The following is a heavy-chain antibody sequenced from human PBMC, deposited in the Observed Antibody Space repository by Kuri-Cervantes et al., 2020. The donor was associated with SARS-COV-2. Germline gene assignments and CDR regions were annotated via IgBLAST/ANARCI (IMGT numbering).Heavy chain of an antibody. CDR3: AREFALAGGNWFDP. CDR1: GFTFSSYG. J-gene: IGHJ5*02. Sequence: GESLKISCAASGFTFSSYGMHWVRQAPGKGLEWVAVISYDGSNKYYADSVKGRFTISRDNSKNTLYLQMNSLRAEDTAVYYCAREFALAGGNWFDPWGQGTLVTVSS. CDR2: ISYDGSNK. D-gene: IGHD6-19*01. V-gene: IGHV3-30*03.